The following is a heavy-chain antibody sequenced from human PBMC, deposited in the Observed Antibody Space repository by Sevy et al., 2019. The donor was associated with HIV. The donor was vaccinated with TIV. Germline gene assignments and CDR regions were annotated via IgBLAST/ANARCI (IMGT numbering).Heavy chain of an antibody. V-gene: IGHV4-59*01. Sequence: SETLSLTCTVSGGSISAYYWSWIRQPPGKPLEYIGYIYYTGSTNYNPSLKSRVTISVDTSKNQFSLKLNSVTAADTAVAFCARAQPVRSGEDSLNWFDPWGQGTLVTVSS. J-gene: IGHJ5*02. D-gene: IGHD6-19*01. CDR1: GGSISAYY. CDR2: IYYTGST. CDR3: ARAQPVRSGEDSLNWFDP.